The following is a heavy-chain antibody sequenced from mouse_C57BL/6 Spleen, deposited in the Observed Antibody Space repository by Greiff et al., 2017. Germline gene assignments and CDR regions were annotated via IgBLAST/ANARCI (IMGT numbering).Heavy chain of an antibody. CDR2: IYPSDSET. J-gene: IGHJ2*01. CDR1: GYTFTSYW. D-gene: IGHD1-1*01. V-gene: IGHV1-61*01. CDR3: ARQGFTTFDY. Sequence: QVQLQQPGAELVRPGSSVKLSCKASGYTFTSYWMDWVKQRPGQGLEWIGNIYPSDSETHYNQKFKDKATLTVDKSSSTAYMQLSSLTSEDSAVYYCARQGFTTFDYWGQGTTLTVSS.